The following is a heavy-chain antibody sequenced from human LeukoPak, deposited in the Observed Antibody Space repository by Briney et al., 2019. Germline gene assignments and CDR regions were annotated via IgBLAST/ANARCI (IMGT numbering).Heavy chain of an antibody. CDR3: ARGRKKDYDSSGYYDY. D-gene: IGHD3-22*01. V-gene: IGHV1-18*01. CDR1: GYTFTSYG. CDR2: ISAYNGNT. J-gene: IGHJ4*02. Sequence: GASVKVSCKASGYTFTSYGISWVRQAPGQGLEWMGWISAYNGNTNYAQKLQGRVTMTTDTSTSTAYMELRSLRSDDTAVYYCARGRKKDYDSSGYYDYWGQGTLVTVSS.